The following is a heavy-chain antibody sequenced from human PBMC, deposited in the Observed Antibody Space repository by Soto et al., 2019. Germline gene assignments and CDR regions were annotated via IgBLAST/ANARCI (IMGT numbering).Heavy chain of an antibody. V-gene: IGHV4-39*01. CDR1: GGSISSSSYY. D-gene: IGHD3-3*01. J-gene: IGHJ5*02. CDR3: ARGAHYDFWSGYPRNNWFDP. Sequence: KTSETLSLTCTVSGGSISSSSYYWGWIRQPPGKGLEWIGSIYYSGSTYYNPSLKSRVTISVDTSKNQFSLKLSSVTAADTAVYYCARGAHYDFWSGYPRNNWFDPWGQGTLVTVSS. CDR2: IYYSGST.